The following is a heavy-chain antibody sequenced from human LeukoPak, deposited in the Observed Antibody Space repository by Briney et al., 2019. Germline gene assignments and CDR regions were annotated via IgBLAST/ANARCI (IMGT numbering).Heavy chain of an antibody. CDR1: GFTFSSYS. CDR2: ISSSSSTI. V-gene: IGHV3-48*04. Sequence: GGSLRLSCAASGFTFSSYSMNWVRQAPGKGLEWVSYISSSSSTIYYADSVKGRLTISRDNAKNTLYLQMNSLRAEDTAVYYCAREGRLLWFGEDYYYGMDVWGQGTTVTVSS. J-gene: IGHJ6*02. CDR3: AREGRLLWFGEDYYYGMDV. D-gene: IGHD3-10*01.